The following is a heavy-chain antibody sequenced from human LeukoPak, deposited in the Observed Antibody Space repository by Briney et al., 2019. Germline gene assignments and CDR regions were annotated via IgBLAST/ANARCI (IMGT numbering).Heavy chain of an antibody. CDR2: INHSGST. Sequence: SETLSLTCAVYGGSFSGYYWSWIRQPPGKGLEWIGEINHSGSTNYNPSLKSRFTISVDTSKNQFSLKLSSVTAADTAVYYCARGWKRWLQLASFDYWGQGTLVTVSS. J-gene: IGHJ4*02. CDR1: GGSFSGYY. D-gene: IGHD5-24*01. V-gene: IGHV4-34*01. CDR3: ARGWKRWLQLASFDY.